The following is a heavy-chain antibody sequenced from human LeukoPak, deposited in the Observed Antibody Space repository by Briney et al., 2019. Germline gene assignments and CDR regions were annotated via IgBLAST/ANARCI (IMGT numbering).Heavy chain of an antibody. CDR2: IYARRST. CDR1: GGSINSGCYY. Sequence: SQTLSLTCTVSGGSINSGCYYWNWIRQPAGKGLEWIGHIYARRSTNSNLSLRSRVTISMPRSKNQFSVQLSSGPATDTAVYYCARSLYGPEAPEISGQGTMVTVSS. V-gene: IGHV4-61*09. D-gene: IGHD2-2*02. J-gene: IGHJ3*02. CDR3: ARSLYGPEAPEI.